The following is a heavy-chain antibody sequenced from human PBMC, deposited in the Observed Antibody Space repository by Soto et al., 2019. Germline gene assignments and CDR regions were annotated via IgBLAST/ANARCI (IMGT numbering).Heavy chain of an antibody. V-gene: IGHV3-48*02. D-gene: IGHD1-26*01. J-gene: IGHJ4*02. Sequence: EVQLVESGGGLVQPGGSLRLSCAASGFTFSSYSMNWVRQAPGKGLEWVSYISSSSSTIYYADSVKGRFTISRDNAKNSLYLQMNSQRDEDTAVYYCARDRGELLQRPFDYWGQGTLVTVSS. CDR2: ISSSSSTI. CDR1: GFTFSSYS. CDR3: ARDRGELLQRPFDY.